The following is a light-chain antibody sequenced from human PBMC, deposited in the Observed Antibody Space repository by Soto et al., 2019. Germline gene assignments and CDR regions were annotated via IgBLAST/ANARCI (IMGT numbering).Light chain of an antibody. CDR3: HQSGDSPT. V-gene: IGKV3-11*01. CDR1: RSVSTY. J-gene: IGKJ1*01. CDR2: GAF. Sequence: DIVLTQSPATLSLSPGERAPIYCRASRSVSTYLAWYQQKPGQPPRLLIYGAFNRAAGIPARFSGSGSGTDITLTISRLEPEDFAVYYCHQSGDSPTLGQGTKVDIK.